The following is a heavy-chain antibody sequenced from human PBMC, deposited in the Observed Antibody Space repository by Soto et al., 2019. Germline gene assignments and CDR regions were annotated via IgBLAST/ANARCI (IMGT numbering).Heavy chain of an antibody. J-gene: IGHJ5*02. D-gene: IGHD2-8*02. Sequence: QVQLQESGPGLVKSSETLSLTCSVSGDSSSTYYWGWIRQPPGKGLEWIGYINYSGRSNNNPSLMSRLSISAEASKNQVSLKLTSVTAADTAVDYCARSYCADSVSCNWFDPWGQGTLVVVSS. CDR3: ARSYCADSVSCNWFDP. V-gene: IGHV4-59*01. CDR1: GDSSSTYY. CDR2: INYSGRS.